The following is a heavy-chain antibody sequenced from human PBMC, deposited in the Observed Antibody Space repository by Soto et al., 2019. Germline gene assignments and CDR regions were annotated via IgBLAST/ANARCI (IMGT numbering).Heavy chain of an antibody. CDR3: ARDKPFSAGY. D-gene: IGHD3-3*02. J-gene: IGHJ4*02. Sequence: QVQLVQSGTEVKKPGASVKVSCKASGYPFLASFFNWVRQPPGQGLEWMGFINPSGGGTTYAQQFQGRLTMTRDTSTSTVYMELISLRSEDTAIYYCARDKPFSAGYWGQGTLVT. V-gene: IGHV1-46*01. CDR1: GYPFLASF. CDR2: INPSGGGT.